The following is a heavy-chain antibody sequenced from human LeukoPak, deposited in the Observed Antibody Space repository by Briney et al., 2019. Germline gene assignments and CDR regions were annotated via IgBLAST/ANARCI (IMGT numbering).Heavy chain of an antibody. Sequence: PSETLSLTCAVYGGSFSDYYWSWIRQPPGKGLEWIGYVYNSGNTNYNPSPKSRVTMSVDTSKNQFSLKLSSLTAADTAVYYCARGSSSGYGSGSYYREFDSWGQGTVVTVSS. CDR3: ARGSSSGYGSGSYYREFDS. D-gene: IGHD3-10*01. CDR2: VYNSGNT. CDR1: GGSFSDYY. V-gene: IGHV4-59*01. J-gene: IGHJ4*02.